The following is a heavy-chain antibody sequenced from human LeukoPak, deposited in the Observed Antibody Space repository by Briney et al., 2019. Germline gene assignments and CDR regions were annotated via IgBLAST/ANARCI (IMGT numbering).Heavy chain of an antibody. CDR1: GFTVSGNY. D-gene: IGHD1-26*01. V-gene: IGHV3-53*01. J-gene: IGHJ4*02. CDR2: IYSGGST. CDR3: ARAVGATFFDY. Sequence: GGSLRLSCAVSGFTVSGNYMSWVRQAPGKGLEWVSVIYSGGSTYYADSVKGRFTISRDNSKNTLYLQMNSLRAEDTAVYYCARAVGATFFDYWGQGTLVTVSS.